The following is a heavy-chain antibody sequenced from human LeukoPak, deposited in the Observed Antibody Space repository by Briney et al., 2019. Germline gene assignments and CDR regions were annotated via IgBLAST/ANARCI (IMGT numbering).Heavy chain of an antibody. V-gene: IGHV3-48*03. D-gene: IGHD3-22*01. CDR3: ARGPLHRITMIVVVDPFYYYYYMDV. Sequence: GGSLRLSCAASGFTFSSYEMNWVRQAPGKGLEWVSYISSSGSTIYYADSVKGRFTISRDNAKNSLYLQMNSLSAEDTAVYYCARGPLHRITMIVVVDPFYYYYYMDVWGKGTTVTVSS. CDR2: ISSSGSTI. CDR1: GFTFSSYE. J-gene: IGHJ6*03.